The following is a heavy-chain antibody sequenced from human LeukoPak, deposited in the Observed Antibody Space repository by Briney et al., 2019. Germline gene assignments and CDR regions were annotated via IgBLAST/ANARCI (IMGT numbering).Heavy chain of an antibody. CDR3: ARGDYYDSSGPTDY. V-gene: IGHV1-46*01. CDR2: INPSGGST. CDR1: GYTFTSYY. J-gene: IGHJ4*02. D-gene: IGHD3-22*01. Sequence: ASVKVSCKASGYTFTSYYMHWVRQAPGQGLEWMGIINPSGGSTSYGQKFQGRGTLTRDMSTSIVYMELSSLRSGDTAVYYCARGDYYDSSGPTDYWGQGTLVTVSS.